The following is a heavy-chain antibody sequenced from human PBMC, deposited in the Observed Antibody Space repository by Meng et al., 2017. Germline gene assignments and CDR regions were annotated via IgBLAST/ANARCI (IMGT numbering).Heavy chain of an antibody. D-gene: IGHD6-6*01. J-gene: IGHJ4*02. CDR1: GGSFSGYY. CDR3: ARRGIAARPFYY. V-gene: IGHV4-34*01. CDR2: INHSGST. Sequence: QVQLQQWGAGLLKPSETLSLTCAVYGGSFSGYYWSWIRQPPGKGLEWIGEINHSGSTNYNPSLKSRVTMSVDTSKNQFSLKLSSVTAADTAVYYCARRGIAARPFYYWGQGTLVTVSS.